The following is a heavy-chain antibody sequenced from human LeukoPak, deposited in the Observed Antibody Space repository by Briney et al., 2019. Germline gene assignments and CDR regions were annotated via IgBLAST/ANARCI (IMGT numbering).Heavy chain of an antibody. CDR1: GFTFTSSA. CDR2: IVVGSGNT. CDR3: AASSGYSYYYYGMDV. D-gene: IGHD5-18*01. Sequence: SVKVSCKASGFTFTSSAVQWVRQARGQRLEWIGWIVVGSGNTNYAQKFQERVTITRDMSTSTAYMELSSLRSEDTAVYYCAASSGYSYYYYGMDVWGKGTSVTVSS. V-gene: IGHV1-58*01. J-gene: IGHJ6*04.